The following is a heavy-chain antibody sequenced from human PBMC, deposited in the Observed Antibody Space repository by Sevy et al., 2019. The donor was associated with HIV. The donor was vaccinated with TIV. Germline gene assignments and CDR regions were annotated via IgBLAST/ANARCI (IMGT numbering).Heavy chain of an antibody. CDR1: GFTFSSYA. J-gene: IGHJ6*02. Sequence: GGSLRLSCAASGFTFSSYAMNWVRQAPGKGQEWVSSISSSGRSTYYADSVEGRFTISRDNSENALYLQMNSLRADDTVVYYCAKGYCSGGSCPRDYYYYGMDVWGQGTTVTVSS. CDR3: AKGYCSGGSCPRDYYYYGMDV. CDR2: ISSSGRST. V-gene: IGHV3-23*01. D-gene: IGHD2-15*01.